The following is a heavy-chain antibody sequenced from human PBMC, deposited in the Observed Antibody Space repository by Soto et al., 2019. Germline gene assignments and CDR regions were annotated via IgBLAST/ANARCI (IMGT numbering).Heavy chain of an antibody. CDR1: GFTFSSYA. J-gene: IGHJ4*02. Sequence: GESLKISCAASGFTFSSYAMHWVRQAPGKGLEWVAVISYDGSNKYYADSVKGRFTISRDNSKNTLYLQMNSLRAEDTAGYYCARDRVPPPNWGSGYFDYWGQGTLVTVSS. CDR3: ARDRVPPPNWGSGYFDY. CDR2: ISYDGSNK. V-gene: IGHV3-30*04. D-gene: IGHD7-27*01.